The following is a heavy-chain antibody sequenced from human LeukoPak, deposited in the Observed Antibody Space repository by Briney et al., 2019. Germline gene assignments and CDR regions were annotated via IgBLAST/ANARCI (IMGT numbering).Heavy chain of an antibody. Sequence: PSETLSLTCSVSGDSVSSTAYYWGWIRQPPGKGLEWIASNLYGVKSYYNPSFNSRVSISVDTSSNRLSLRLTSVNAADTAVYYCARLRDARWLLEYWGQGTLVTVSS. CDR3: ARLRDARWLLEY. CDR1: GDSVSSTAYY. V-gene: IGHV4-39*01. J-gene: IGHJ4*02. CDR2: NLYGVKS. D-gene: IGHD4-23*01.